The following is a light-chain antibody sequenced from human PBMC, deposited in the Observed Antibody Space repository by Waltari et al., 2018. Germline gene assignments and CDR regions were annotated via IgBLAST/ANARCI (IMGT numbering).Light chain of an antibody. CDR1: QGISSY. Sequence: DIQLTQSPSSLSASVGDRVTIPCRVSQGISSYLNWYRQKPGKVPKLLIYSASNLQSGVPSRFSGSGSGTDFTLTISSLQPEDVATYYGQQYNSYWTFGQGTKVEIK. CDR2: SAS. CDR3: QQYNSYWT. J-gene: IGKJ1*01. V-gene: IGKV1-27*01.